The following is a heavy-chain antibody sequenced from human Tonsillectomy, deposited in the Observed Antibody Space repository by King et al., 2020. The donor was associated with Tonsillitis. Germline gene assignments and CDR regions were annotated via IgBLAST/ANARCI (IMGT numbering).Heavy chain of an antibody. V-gene: IGHV4-39*07. CDR1: GGSIRSGSYY. CDR2: IYYSGGT. Sequence: LQLQESGPGLVKPSETLSLSCTVSGGSIRSGSYYWGWIRQPPGKGLEWIASIYYSGGTYYNPSLKSRVTISLDTSKNQFSLKMTSVTAADTAVYYCATGWGSDYYGRDLWAQGTTVTVPS. J-gene: IGHJ6*02. D-gene: IGHD7-27*01. CDR3: ATGWGSDYYGRDL.